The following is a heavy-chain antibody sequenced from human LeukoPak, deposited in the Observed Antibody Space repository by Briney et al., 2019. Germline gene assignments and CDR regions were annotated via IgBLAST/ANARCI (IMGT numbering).Heavy chain of an antibody. CDR1: GYTFTGYY. CDR2: INPNSGGT. V-gene: IGHV1-2*02. CDR3: ANLGYCSSTSCSLGYYYYYMDV. Sequence: ASVRVSCKASGYTFTGYYMHWVRQAPGQGLEWMGWINPNSGGTNYAQKFQGRVTMTRDTSISTAYMELSRLRSDDTAVYYCANLGYCSSTSCSLGYYYYYMDVWGKGTTVTVSS. J-gene: IGHJ6*03. D-gene: IGHD2-2*01.